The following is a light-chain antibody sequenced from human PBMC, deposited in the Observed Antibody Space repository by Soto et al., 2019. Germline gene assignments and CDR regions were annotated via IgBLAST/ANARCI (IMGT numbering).Light chain of an antibody. Sequence: SVLTQPPSASGTPGQRVTISCSGSSSNIGSNTVNWYHQLPGTAHKLLIYSNNQRPSGVPDRFSGSKSGTSASLAISGLQSEDEADYYCAAWDDSLNGVVFGGGTQLTVL. CDR1: SSNIGSNT. J-gene: IGLJ2*01. CDR3: AAWDDSLNGVV. CDR2: SNN. V-gene: IGLV1-44*01.